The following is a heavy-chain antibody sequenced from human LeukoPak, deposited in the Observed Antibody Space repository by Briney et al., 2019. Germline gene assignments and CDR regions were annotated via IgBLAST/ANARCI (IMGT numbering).Heavy chain of an antibody. V-gene: IGHV6-1*01. CDR3: ARQASRRFDP. J-gene: IGHJ5*02. Sequence: SQTLSLTCAISGDSVSNNDVAWNWFRQSPSRGLEWLGRTYYTSKWNNDYAVSVQSRIAVDPDTSKNQFSLHLNSVTPEDTAVYYCARQASRRFDPWGQGTLVTVSS. CDR1: GDSVSNNDVA. CDR2: TYYTSKWNN.